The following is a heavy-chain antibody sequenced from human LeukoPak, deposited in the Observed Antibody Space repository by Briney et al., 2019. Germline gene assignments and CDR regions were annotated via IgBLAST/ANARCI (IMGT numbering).Heavy chain of an antibody. CDR2: IKEDGSEK. CDR3: AGENDAFDI. CDR1: EFTFSSNW. J-gene: IGHJ3*02. Sequence: GGSLRLSCAASEFTFSSNWMSWVRQAPGKGLEWVANIKEDGSEKYHVDSVKGRFTISRDNAKNSLYLQMNSLRAEDTAVYYCAGENDAFDIWGQGTMVTVSS. V-gene: IGHV3-7*01.